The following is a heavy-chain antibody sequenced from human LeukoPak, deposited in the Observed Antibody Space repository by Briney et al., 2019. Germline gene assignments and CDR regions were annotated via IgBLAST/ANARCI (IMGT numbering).Heavy chain of an antibody. CDR3: ARDRRYYDSPDAFDI. V-gene: IGHV3-30-3*01. CDR2: ISYDGSNK. D-gene: IGHD3-22*01. J-gene: IGHJ3*02. CDR1: GFTFSGYA. Sequence: GGSLRLSCAASGFTFSGYAMHWVRQAPGKGLECVALISYDGSNKYYADSVKGRFTISRDNSKNTLYLQMNSLRAEDTAVYYCARDRRYYDSPDAFDIWGQGTMVTVSS.